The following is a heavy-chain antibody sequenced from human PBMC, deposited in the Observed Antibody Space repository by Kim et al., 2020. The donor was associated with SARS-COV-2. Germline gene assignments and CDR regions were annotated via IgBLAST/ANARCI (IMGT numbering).Heavy chain of an antibody. CDR1: GGSISSGGYY. J-gene: IGHJ5*02. CDR3: ARVMAARYDILTGYGSLDP. D-gene: IGHD3-9*01. CDR2: IYYSGST. V-gene: IGHV4-31*03. Sequence: SETLSLTCTVSGGSISSGGYYWSWIRQHPGKGLEWIGYIYYSGSTYYNPSLKSRVTISVDTSKNQFSLKLSSVTAADTAVYYCARVMAARYDILTGYGSLDPWGQGTLVTVSS.